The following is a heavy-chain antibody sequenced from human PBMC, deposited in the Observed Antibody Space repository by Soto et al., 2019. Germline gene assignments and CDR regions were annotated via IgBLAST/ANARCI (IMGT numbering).Heavy chain of an antibody. CDR3: AREGATAAKMFDY. CDR2: ISYDGSNK. D-gene: IGHD2-2*01. Sequence: GGSLRLSCAASGFTFSSYGMHWVRQAPGKGLEWVAVISYDGSNKYYADSVKGRFTISRDNSKNTLFLQMSSLRSDDTAVYYCAREGATAAKMFDYWGQGTLVTVSS. V-gene: IGHV3-30*03. J-gene: IGHJ4*02. CDR1: GFTFSSYG.